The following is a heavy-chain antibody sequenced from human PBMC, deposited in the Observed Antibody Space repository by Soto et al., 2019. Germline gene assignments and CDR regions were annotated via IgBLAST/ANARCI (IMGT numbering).Heavy chain of an antibody. CDR1: GDSVSNNRAA. J-gene: IGHJ4*02. CDR2: TYYRSKWLN. Sequence: SQTLSLTCDSSGDSVSNNRAAWNWLRQSPSSGLEWMGRTYYRSKWLNEYAVSMKGRLTISPDTSKNQFSLHLDAVTPEDTAMYYCARDPPAFHSACDYCGQGTLVTV. D-gene: IGHD4-4*01. CDR3: ARDPPAFHSACDY. V-gene: IGHV6-1*01.